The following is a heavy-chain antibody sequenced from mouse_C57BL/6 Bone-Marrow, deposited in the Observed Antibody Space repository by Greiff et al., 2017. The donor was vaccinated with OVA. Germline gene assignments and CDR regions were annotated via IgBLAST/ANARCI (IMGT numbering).Heavy chain of an antibody. CDR3: TRRRINCAWFAY. CDR1: GYTFTSYW. V-gene: IGHV1-5*01. J-gene: IGHJ3*01. D-gene: IGHD4-1*01. Sequence: EVQLQQSGTVLARPGASVKMSCKTSGYTFTSYWMHWVKQRPGQGLEWIGAIYPGNSDTSYNQKFKGKAKLTAVTSASTAYMELSSLTNEDSAVYYCTRRRINCAWFAYWGQGTLVTVSA. CDR2: IYPGNSDT.